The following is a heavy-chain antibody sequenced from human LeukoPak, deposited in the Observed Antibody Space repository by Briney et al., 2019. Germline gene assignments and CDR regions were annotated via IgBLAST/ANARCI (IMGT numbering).Heavy chain of an antibody. J-gene: IGHJ6*02. CDR3: AREAFMITFGGVIAHHGMDV. CDR2: INPNSGGT. CDR1: GYTFTGYY. D-gene: IGHD3-16*02. Sequence: GASVKVSCKASGYTFTGYYMHWVRQAPGQGLEWMGWINPNSGGTNYAQKFQGWVTMTRDTSISTAYMELSRLRSDDTAVYYCAREAFMITFGGVIAHHGMDVWGQGTTVTVS. V-gene: IGHV1-2*04.